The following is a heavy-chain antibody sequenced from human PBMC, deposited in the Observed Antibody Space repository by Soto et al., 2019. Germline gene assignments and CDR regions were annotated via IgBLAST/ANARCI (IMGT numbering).Heavy chain of an antibody. J-gene: IGHJ4*02. CDR1: GFTFTSSA. CDR3: AAFKMPRNYYDSSGYVDY. D-gene: IGHD3-22*01. V-gene: IGHV1-58*01. CDR2: IVVGSGNT. Sequence: SVKVSCKASGFTFTSSAVQWVRQARGQRLEWIGWIVVGSGNTNYAQKFQERVTITRDMSTSTAYMELSSLRSEDTAVYYCAAFKMPRNYYDSSGYVDYWGQGTLVTVSS.